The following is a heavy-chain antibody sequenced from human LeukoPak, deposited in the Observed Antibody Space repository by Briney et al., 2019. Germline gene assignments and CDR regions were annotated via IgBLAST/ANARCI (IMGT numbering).Heavy chain of an antibody. Sequence: GGSLRLSCAASGFTFSSYSMNWVRQAPGKGLEWVSSISSSSTYIYYADSVKGRFTISRDNAKNSLYLQMNSLRAEDTAVYYCGRVGRQLSSLGADYWGQGTLVTVSS. CDR3: GRVGRQLSSLGADY. CDR2: ISSSSTYI. V-gene: IGHV3-21*01. D-gene: IGHD6-6*01. J-gene: IGHJ4*02. CDR1: GFTFSSYS.